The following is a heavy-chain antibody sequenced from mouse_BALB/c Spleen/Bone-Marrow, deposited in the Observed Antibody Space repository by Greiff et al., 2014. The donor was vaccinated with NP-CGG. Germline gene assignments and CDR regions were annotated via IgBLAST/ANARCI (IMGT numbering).Heavy chain of an antibody. Sequence: QVQLQQSGAELVKPGASVKLSCKASGYTFTSYYMYWVKKRPGQGLEWFGEINPSNGGTNFNEKFKNKATLTVDKSSSTAYMQLSSLTSEDSAVYYCSRGRRDALDYWGQGTSVTVSS. V-gene: IGHV1S16*01. CDR2: INPSNGGT. CDR3: SRGRRDALDY. CDR1: GYTFTSYY. J-gene: IGHJ4*01.